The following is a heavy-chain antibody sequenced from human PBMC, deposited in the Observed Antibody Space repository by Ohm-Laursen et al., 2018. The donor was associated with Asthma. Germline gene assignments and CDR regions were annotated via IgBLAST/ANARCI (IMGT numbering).Heavy chain of an antibody. D-gene: IGHD3-9*01. CDR3: ARDNYGILTGYYNDFDY. CDR1: GYTFSRYS. CDR2: ISTASTFI. V-gene: IGHV3-21*01. J-gene: IGHJ4*02. Sequence: SLRLSCAASGYTFSRYSIHWVRQIPGKGLEWVASISTASTFIYYADSVKGRFTISRDNARNSLYLQMDRLRAEDTAVYYCARDNYGILTGYYNDFDYWGQGTLVTVSS.